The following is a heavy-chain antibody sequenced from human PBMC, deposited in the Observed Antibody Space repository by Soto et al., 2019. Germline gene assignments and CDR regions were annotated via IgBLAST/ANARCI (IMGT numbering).Heavy chain of an antibody. V-gene: IGHV3-30*18. Sequence: GVSLRLSCVASGFTLSPYGMHWVRQAPGKGLEWVAFISYDGSNKYYADSVKGRITISRDNSKNTLFLQMNSLRAEDTAVYYCAKRTDYYYMDVWGKGTTVTVSS. CDR3: AKRTDYYYMDV. CDR2: ISYDGSNK. J-gene: IGHJ6*03. CDR1: GFTLSPYG. D-gene: IGHD2-21*02.